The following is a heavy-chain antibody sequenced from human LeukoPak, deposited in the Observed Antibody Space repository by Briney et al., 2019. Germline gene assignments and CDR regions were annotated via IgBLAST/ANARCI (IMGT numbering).Heavy chain of an antibody. J-gene: IGHJ3*02. V-gene: IGHV3-48*01. CDR2: ISSSSSTI. D-gene: IGHD5-12*01. Sequence: GGSLRLSCAASGCTFSSYTMNWVRQAPGKGLEWVSKISSSSSTIYYADSVKGRFTISRDNAKNSLYLQINSLRAEDTAVYYCSRDSPQALAILHAFDIWGHGTMVTVSS. CDR3: SRDSPQALAILHAFDI. CDR1: GCTFSSYT.